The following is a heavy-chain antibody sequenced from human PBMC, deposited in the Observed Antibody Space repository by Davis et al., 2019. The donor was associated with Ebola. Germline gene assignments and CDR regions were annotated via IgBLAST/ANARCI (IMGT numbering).Heavy chain of an antibody. CDR2: INSDGSST. Sequence: GESLKISCAASGFSFSGYWMHWVRQAPGKGLLWVSRINSDGSSTSYADSVKGRFTISRDNAKNSLYLQMNSLRDEDTAVYYCARDPNLRDVWGKGTTVTVSS. CDR3: ARDPNLRDV. V-gene: IGHV3-74*01. CDR1: GFSFSGYW. D-gene: IGHD1-14*01. J-gene: IGHJ6*04.